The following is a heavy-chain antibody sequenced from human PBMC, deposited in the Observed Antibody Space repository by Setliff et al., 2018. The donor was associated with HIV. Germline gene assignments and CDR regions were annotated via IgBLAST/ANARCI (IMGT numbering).Heavy chain of an antibody. D-gene: IGHD2-21*02. J-gene: IGHJ4*02. CDR2: IYPGDSDT. CDR3: ARLSVGTATRIYYFDY. Sequence: PGESLKISCKGSGYSFTNYWIGWVRQMPGKGLEWMGIIYPGDSDTRYSPSFQGQVTISADKSISTAYLQWSSLKASDTAMYYCARLSVGTATRIYYFDYWGQGTLVTVSS. V-gene: IGHV5-51*01. CDR1: GYSFTNYW.